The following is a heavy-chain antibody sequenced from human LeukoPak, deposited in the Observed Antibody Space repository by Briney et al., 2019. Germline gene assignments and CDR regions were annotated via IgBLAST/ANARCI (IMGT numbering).Heavy chain of an antibody. J-gene: IGHJ3*02. D-gene: IGHD4-23*01. CDR1: GFTFSSYA. Sequence: GGSLRLSCAASGFTFSSYAVSWVRQTPGKGLEWVSAISGSGGSTYYADSVKGRFTISRDNSKNTLYLQMNSLRAGDTAVYYCANTLTTVVIPGAFDIWGQGTMVTVSS. V-gene: IGHV3-23*01. CDR3: ANTLTTVVIPGAFDI. CDR2: ISGSGGST.